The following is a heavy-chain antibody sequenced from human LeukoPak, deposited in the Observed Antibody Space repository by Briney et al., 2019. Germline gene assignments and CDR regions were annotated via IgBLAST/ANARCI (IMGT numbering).Heavy chain of an antibody. CDR1: GYTFTSYY. CDR3: ASPGIDYGIEYFQH. J-gene: IGHJ1*01. D-gene: IGHD4-17*01. V-gene: IGHV1-46*01. CDR2: INPSGGST. Sequence: ASVKVSCKASGYTFTSYYMHWVRQAPGQGLEWMGIINPSGGSTSYAQKFQGRVTMTRDMSTSTVYTELSSLRSEDTAVYYCASPGIDYGIEYFQHWGQGTLVTVSS.